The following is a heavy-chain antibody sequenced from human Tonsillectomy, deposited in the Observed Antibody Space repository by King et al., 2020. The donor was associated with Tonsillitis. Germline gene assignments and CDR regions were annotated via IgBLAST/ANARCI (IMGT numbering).Heavy chain of an antibody. D-gene: IGHD2-21*02. CDR2: IRYDATNK. CDR1: GFIFSTYG. J-gene: IGHJ4*02. V-gene: IGHV3-30*02. Sequence: VQLVESGGGVVQRGGSLRLSCAASGFIFSTYGMHWVRQAPGKGLEWVAFIRYDATNKYYADSVKGRFTISRDNSKNTLYLQMNSLRAEDSAVYYCAVSPRHIVVVTVTGGDFYWGQGTLVTVSS. CDR3: AVSPRHIVVVTVTGGDFY.